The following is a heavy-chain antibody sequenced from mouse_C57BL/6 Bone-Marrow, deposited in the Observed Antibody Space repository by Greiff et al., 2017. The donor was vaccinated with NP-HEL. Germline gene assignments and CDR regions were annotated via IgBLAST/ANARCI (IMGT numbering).Heavy chain of an antibody. CDR2: IYPGNGDT. J-gene: IGHJ3*01. Sequence: VQLQQSGAELAKPGASVKLSCKASGYTFTSYWMQWVKQRPGQGLEWIGAIYPGNGDTSYNQKFKGKATLTADKSSSTAYMQLSSLTSEDSAVYYCAAGDYGDGFAYWGQGTLVTVSA. D-gene: IGHD2-4*01. V-gene: IGHV1-87*01. CDR1: GYTFTSYW. CDR3: AAGDYGDGFAY.